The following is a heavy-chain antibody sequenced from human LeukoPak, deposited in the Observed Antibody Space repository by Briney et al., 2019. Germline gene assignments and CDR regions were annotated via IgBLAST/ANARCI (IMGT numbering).Heavy chain of an antibody. J-gene: IGHJ3*02. D-gene: IGHD3-22*01. Sequence: GGSLRLSCTVSGFTVSSNSMSWVRQAPGKGLEWVSFIYSDNTHYSDSVKGRFTISRDNSKNTLYLQMNSLRAEDTAVYYCAKEGTVNYYDSSGYYPDAFDIWGQGTMVTVSS. CDR3: AKEGTVNYYDSSGYYPDAFDI. CDR2: IYSDNT. V-gene: IGHV3-53*01. CDR1: GFTVSSNS.